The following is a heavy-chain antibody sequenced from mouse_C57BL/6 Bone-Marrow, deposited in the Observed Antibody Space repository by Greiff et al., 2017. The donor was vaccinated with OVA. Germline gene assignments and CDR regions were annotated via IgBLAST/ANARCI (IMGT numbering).Heavy chain of an antibody. V-gene: IGHV1-26*01. J-gene: IGHJ3*01. CDR2: INPNSGGT. CDR3: ASGYDGYCAWFDC. CDR1: GYTFTDYY. D-gene: IGHD2-3*01. Sequence: EVQLQQSGPELVKPGASVKISCKASGYTFTDYYMNWVKQSPGKSLEWIGDINPNSGGTSYNQKFKGKATLTVDKSSSTAYMELRSLTSEDSAVYYCASGYDGYCAWFDCWREGSQVT.